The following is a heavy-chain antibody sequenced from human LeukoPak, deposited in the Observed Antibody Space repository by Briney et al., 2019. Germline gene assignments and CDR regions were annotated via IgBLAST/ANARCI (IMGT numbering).Heavy chain of an antibody. CDR1: GFTFTLAW. CDR2: IKSKADVDTT. J-gene: IGHJ4*02. Sequence: NPGGSHSLSCAASGFTFTLAWMTWVRQAPGRGLEWVGCIKSKADVDTTDYAAPMKGKFFMTREDSKATLLLQMNYLETEDTAVYYCTTDLGITMIRGVIVSWGQGTLVTVSS. D-gene: IGHD3-10*01. V-gene: IGHV3-15*01. CDR3: TTDLGITMIRGVIVS.